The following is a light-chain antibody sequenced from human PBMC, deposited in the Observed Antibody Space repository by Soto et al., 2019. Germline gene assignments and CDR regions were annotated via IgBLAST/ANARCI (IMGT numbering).Light chain of an antibody. V-gene: IGKV3-20*01. CDR1: QSVSGSY. CDR3: QQYGSSLPIT. J-gene: IGKJ5*01. CDR2: GAS. Sequence: EIVLTQSPGTLSLSPGARAALSCRASQSVSGSYLAWYQQKPGQAPRLLIYGASSRATGIPDRFSGSGSGTDFTLTISRLEPEDFAVYYCQQYGSSLPITFGQGTRLEIK.